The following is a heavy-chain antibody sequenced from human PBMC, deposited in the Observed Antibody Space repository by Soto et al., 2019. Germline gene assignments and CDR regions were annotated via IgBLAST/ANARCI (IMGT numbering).Heavy chain of an antibody. V-gene: IGHV2-5*02. D-gene: IGHD3-10*02. CDR1: GFSLSTAGVG. J-gene: IGHJ4*02. CDR2: IYWDDDK. Sequence: SGPTLVNPTQTLTLTCTFSGFSLSTAGVGVGWIRQPPGKALEWLALIYWDDDKRYSPSLRSRLTITKDTSKNQVVLTMTNMDPVDTATYYCAHMFGTVSHLGYWGQGTLVTVSS. CDR3: AHMFGTVSHLGY.